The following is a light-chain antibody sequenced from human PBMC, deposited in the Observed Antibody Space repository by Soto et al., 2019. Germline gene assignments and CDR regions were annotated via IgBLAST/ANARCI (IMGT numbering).Light chain of an antibody. CDR1: QSVXXY. CDR3: QQRNSWPLT. V-gene: IGKV3-11*01. Sequence: EIVXXXSPAXXXLSPGEXXTXXXXXSQSVXXYVAWYQEKPGQAPRLLIYDASNRAPGIPARFSGSGSGTDFTLTISSPAPEDFAVYYCQQRNSWPLTFGGGTKVEIK. CDR2: DAS. J-gene: IGKJ4*01.